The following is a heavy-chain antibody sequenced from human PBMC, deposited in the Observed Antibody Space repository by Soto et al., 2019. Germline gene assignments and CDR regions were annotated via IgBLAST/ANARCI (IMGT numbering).Heavy chain of an antibody. J-gene: IGHJ4*02. CDR2: ISGGGTGT. V-gene: IGHV3-23*01. CDR1: GITFNNYA. CDR3: GKEGGGGAAMVTSYFDY. Sequence: EVQLLESGGGLVQPGGSLRLSCAASGITFNNYALNWVRQAPGKGLEWVAGISGGGTGTYYADSVKGRFTISRDNSKKTLYLHTKSLRADYTVIYYCGKEGGGGAAMVTSYFDYWGQGTLVTVSS. D-gene: IGHD5-18*01.